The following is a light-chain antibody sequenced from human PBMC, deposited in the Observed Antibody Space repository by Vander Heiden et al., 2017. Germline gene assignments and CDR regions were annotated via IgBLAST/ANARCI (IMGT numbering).Light chain of an antibody. Sequence: YDLTQPLSVSVAPGQTARIACGGDTIGTKSVHWYHQRPGQAPVLVIYRDTNRPSGIPERFSGSNSGNTATLTISGSQAGDEGDYFCQVWDRNAVVFGGGTKLTVL. CDR1: TIGTKS. J-gene: IGLJ3*02. CDR2: RDT. CDR3: QVWDRNAVV. V-gene: IGLV3-9*01.